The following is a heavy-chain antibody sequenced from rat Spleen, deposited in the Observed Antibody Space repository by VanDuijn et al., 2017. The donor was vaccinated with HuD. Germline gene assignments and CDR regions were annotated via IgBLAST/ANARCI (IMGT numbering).Heavy chain of an antibody. CDR2: ISYEGSST. CDR1: GFTFSNYG. V-gene: IGHV5-19*01. CDR3: TRGRNNY. Sequence: EVQLVESGGGLVQPGRSLKLSCAASGFTFSNYGMHWIRQAPTKGLEWVASISYEGSSTYYGDSVKGRFTISRDNAQNTLYLQMNSLRSEDTATYYCTRGRNNYWGQGVMVTVSS. J-gene: IGHJ2*01. D-gene: IGHD1-10*01.